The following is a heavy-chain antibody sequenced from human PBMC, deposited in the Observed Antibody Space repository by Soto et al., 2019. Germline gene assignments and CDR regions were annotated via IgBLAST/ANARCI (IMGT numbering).Heavy chain of an antibody. CDR1: GGTFSSYA. CDR3: ASCRRAFRRPSLIFDY. D-gene: IGHD6-6*01. CDR2: VIPIFGTA. V-gene: IGHV1-69*01. Sequence: QVQLVQSGAEVKKPGSSVKVSCKASGGTFSSYAISWVRQAPGQGLAWMGGVIPIFGTANYAQKFQGRVTITTDESPSTAYMELSSMRSEDSAVYYCASCRRAFRRPSLIFDYWGQGTLVTVSS. J-gene: IGHJ4*02.